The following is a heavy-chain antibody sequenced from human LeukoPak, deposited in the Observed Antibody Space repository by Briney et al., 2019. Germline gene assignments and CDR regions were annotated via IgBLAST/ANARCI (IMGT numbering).Heavy chain of an antibody. Sequence: GASVKVSCKASGYTFTSYGISWVRQAPGQGVEWMGWISAYNGNTNYAQKLQGRVTMTTDTSTSTAYMELRSLRSDDTAVYYCARDQISYYDSSGYYLLDYWGQGTLVTVSS. CDR1: GYTFTSYG. V-gene: IGHV1-18*01. J-gene: IGHJ4*02. CDR3: ARDQISYYDSSGYYLLDY. CDR2: ISAYNGNT. D-gene: IGHD3-22*01.